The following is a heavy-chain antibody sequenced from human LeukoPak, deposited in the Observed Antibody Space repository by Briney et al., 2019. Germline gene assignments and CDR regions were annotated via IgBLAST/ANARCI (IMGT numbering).Heavy chain of an antibody. D-gene: IGHD4-17*01. CDR2: IYNSGST. CDR3: ARTNYGDYVMTWFDP. V-gene: IGHV4-34*01. Sequence: SETLSLTCAVYGGSFSGYYWSWIRQPPGKGLEWFGLIYNSGSTYYNPSLKSRVTMSVDTAKNQFYLKLRSVTAAGTAVYYCARTNYGDYVMTWFDPWGQGTLVTVSS. J-gene: IGHJ5*02. CDR1: GGSFSGYY.